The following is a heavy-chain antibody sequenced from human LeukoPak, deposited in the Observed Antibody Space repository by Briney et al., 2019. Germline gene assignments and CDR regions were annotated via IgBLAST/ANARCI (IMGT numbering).Heavy chain of an antibody. CDR3: ARHGGESIVAMILHAFDI. CDR1: GGSISSYS. D-gene: IGHD5-12*01. J-gene: IGHJ3*02. Sequence: SSETLSLTCTVSGGSISSYSWGWIRQPPGKGLEWIGSIYYSGSTNYSPSLKSRVTMSVDTSKNQFSLKLSSVTAADTAVYYCARHGGESIVAMILHAFDIWGQGTMVTVSS. V-gene: IGHV4-59*08. CDR2: IYYSGST.